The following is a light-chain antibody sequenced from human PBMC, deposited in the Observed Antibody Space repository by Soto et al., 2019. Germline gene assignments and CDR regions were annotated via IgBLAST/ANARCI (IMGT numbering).Light chain of an antibody. V-gene: IGLV2-11*01. CDR3: CSSAGTNTFWL. Sequence: QSALTQPRSVSGSPGQSVTISCTGTSSDVGGYDYVSWYQHHPGKAPKLMIYDVSKRPSGVPDRFSGSKSGNTASLTISGLQAEDEADYYCCSSAGTNTFWLFGGGTKLTVL. J-gene: IGLJ3*02. CDR1: SSDVGGYDY. CDR2: DVS.